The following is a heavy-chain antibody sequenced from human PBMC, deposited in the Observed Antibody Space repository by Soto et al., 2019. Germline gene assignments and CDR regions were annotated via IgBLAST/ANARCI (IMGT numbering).Heavy chain of an antibody. D-gene: IGHD6-6*01. V-gene: IGHV1-2*04. CDR2: INPNSGGT. CDR1: GYTFTGYY. Sequence: ASVKVSCKASGYTFTGYYMHWVRQAPGQGLEWMGWINPNSGGTNYAQKFQGWVTMTRDTSISTAYMELSRLRSDDTAVYCCARVSYVSSSSSIGYYGMDVWGQGTTVTVSS. CDR3: ARVSYVSSSSSIGYYGMDV. J-gene: IGHJ6*02.